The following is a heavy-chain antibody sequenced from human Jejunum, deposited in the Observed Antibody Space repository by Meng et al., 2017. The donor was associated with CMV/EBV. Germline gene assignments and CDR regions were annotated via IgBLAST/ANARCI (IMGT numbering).Heavy chain of an antibody. V-gene: IGHV4-59*01. D-gene: IGHD2-21*01. J-gene: IGHJ6*02. CDR1: GGSITNYY. Sequence: GGSITNYYWSWIRQTPGKGLEWIGYIYYTGSTNYNPSLKSRVTISVDTSKNQFSLKLSSVTAADTAVYYCARDNVVHYYYGLDVWGQGTTVTVSS. CDR2: IYYTGST. CDR3: ARDNVVHYYYGLDV.